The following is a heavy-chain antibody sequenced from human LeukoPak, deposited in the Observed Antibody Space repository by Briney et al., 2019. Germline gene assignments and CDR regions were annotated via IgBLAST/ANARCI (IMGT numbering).Heavy chain of an antibody. J-gene: IGHJ4*02. CDR2: INHSGST. D-gene: IGHD3-16*01. Sequence: SETLSLTCAVYGGSFSGYYWSWIRQPPGKGLEWIGEINHSGSTNYNPSLKSRVTISVDTSKNQFSLKLSSVTAADTAVYYCARGGYDYVWGSYRPGFDYWGQGTLVTVSS. V-gene: IGHV4-34*01. CDR1: GGSFSGYY. CDR3: ARGGYDYVWGSYRPGFDY.